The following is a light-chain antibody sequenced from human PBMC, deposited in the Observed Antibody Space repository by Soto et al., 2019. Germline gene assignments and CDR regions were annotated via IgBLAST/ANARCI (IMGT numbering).Light chain of an antibody. Sequence: IQVTQSPSSLSASVGESVTITCRASQDIDNYLNWYQHRPGEAPKLLIYAASYLETGVSTRFSGSGSGTDFSFTIPSLRPEDSATYYCQQHDTRPTMTFGQGTRLEI. CDR2: AAS. CDR3: QQHDTRPTMT. CDR1: QDIDNY. V-gene: IGKV1-33*01. J-gene: IGKJ5*01.